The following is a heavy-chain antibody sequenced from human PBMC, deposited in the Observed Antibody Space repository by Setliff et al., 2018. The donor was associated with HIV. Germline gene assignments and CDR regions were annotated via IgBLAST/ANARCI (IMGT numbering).Heavy chain of an antibody. J-gene: IGHJ4*02. CDR3: AKVDDGQCNTFNCRDFDY. D-gene: IGHD1-1*01. CDR1: GFMFSTYS. V-gene: IGHV3-23*01. CDR2: ISPTGTGT. Sequence: LRLSCAASGFMFSTYSMSWVRQAPGKGLEWVSAISPTGTGTYYADSVRGRFTISRDNFRNTLSLQMNSLTAEDSAIYYCAKVDDGQCNTFNCRDFDYWGRGTLVTVSS.